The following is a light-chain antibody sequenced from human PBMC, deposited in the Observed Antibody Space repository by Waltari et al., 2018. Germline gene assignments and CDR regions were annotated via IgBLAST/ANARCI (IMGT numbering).Light chain of an antibody. CDR3: GTWDSSLSGAV. CDR1: HSKTGNNY. J-gene: IGLJ7*01. Sequence: QSVLTQPPSVSTAPGQRVTIPCSGGHSKTGNNYVSWYRQFPGTAPKLLIYEDSERPSGVPGRFSGSKSGTSATLDITGLQAGDEADYYCGTWDSSLSGAVFGGGTHLTVL. CDR2: EDS. V-gene: IGLV1-51*02.